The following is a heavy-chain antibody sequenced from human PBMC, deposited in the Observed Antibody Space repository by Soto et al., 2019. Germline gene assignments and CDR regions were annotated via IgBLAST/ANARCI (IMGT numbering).Heavy chain of an antibody. Sequence: PSETLSLTCSVSGGSISGSYWSWIRQSPGKGLEWLGYVYYTGSTNYSPSLRSRVSISVDTSKNEFSLRLSSVTAADTAVYFCARSVAVPGAHIDYSGQRTQVTVSS. CDR3: ARSVAVPGAHIDY. CDR2: VYYTGST. D-gene: IGHD6-19*01. J-gene: IGHJ4*02. CDR1: GGSISGSY. V-gene: IGHV4-59*01.